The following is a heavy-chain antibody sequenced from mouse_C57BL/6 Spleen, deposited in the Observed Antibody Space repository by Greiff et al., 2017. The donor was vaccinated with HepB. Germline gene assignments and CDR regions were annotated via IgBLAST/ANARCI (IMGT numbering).Heavy chain of an antibody. CDR1: GYTFTDYY. V-gene: IGHV1-26*01. J-gene: IGHJ1*03. D-gene: IGHD1-1*01. CDR2: INPNNGGT. Sequence: EVQLQQSGPELVKPGASVNISCKASGYTFTDYYMNWVKQSHGKSLEWIGDINPNNGGTSYNQKFKGKATLTVDKSSSTAYMELRSLTSEDSAVDYCARGVITTGAYWYFDVWGTGTTVTVSS. CDR3: ARGVITTGAYWYFDV.